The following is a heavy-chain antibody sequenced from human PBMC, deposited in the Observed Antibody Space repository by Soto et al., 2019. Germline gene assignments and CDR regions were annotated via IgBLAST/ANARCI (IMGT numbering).Heavy chain of an antibody. CDR3: VRDSAYSLDY. J-gene: IGHJ4*02. CDR2: LSSSSGAT. Sequence: GGSLGLSCAASGFALTYYNMKWVRQAPGKGLEWISDLSSSSGATYYADSVKGRFTISRDTAKNSLHLQMSSLRADDTAIYYCVRDSAYSLDYWGQGTLVTVSS. D-gene: IGHD2-21*01. V-gene: IGHV3-48*01. CDR1: GFALTYYN.